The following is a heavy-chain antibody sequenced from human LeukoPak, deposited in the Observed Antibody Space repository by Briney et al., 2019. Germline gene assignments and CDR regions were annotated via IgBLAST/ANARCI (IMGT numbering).Heavy chain of an antibody. CDR2: IYYSGST. J-gene: IGHJ4*02. V-gene: IGHV4-59*12. Sequence: KPSETLSLTCTVSGGSISSYYWSWIRQPPGKGLEWIGYIYYSGSTNYNPSLKSRVTISVDTSKNHFSLKLNSVTAADTAVYYCARGIAAAAKQGGFDFWGQGTLVTVSS. CDR3: ARGIAAAAKQGGFDF. CDR1: GGSISSYY. D-gene: IGHD6-13*01.